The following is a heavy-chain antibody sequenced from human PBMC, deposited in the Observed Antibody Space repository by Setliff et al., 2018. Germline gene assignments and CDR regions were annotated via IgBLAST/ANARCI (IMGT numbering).Heavy chain of an antibody. CDR3: RFWSGYYKNDY. V-gene: IGHV4-39*07. D-gene: IGHD3-3*01. CDR1: GGSISSSSYY. CDR2: IYYTGNT. Sequence: PSETLSLTCTVSGGSISSSSYYWGWIRQPPGKGLEWIGTIYYTGNTYYNPSLKSRVTISVDTSKNQFSLNLRSVTAADTAIYYCRFWSGYYKNDYWGQGTVVTVSS. J-gene: IGHJ4*02.